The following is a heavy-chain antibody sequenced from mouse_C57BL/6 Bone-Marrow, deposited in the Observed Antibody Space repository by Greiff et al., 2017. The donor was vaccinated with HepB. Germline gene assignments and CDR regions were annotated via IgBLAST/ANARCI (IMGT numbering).Heavy chain of an antibody. J-gene: IGHJ4*01. CDR2: IYPGDGDT. D-gene: IGHD2-3*01. Sequence: VQLQQSGPELVKPGASVKISCKASGYAFSSSWMNWVKQRPGKGLEWIGRIYPGDGDTNYNGKFKGKATLTADKSSSTAYMQLSSLTSEDSAVYFCARRVRWLLRGYAMDYWCQGTSVTVSS. CDR3: ARRVRWLLRGYAMDY. V-gene: IGHV1-82*01. CDR1: GYAFSSSW.